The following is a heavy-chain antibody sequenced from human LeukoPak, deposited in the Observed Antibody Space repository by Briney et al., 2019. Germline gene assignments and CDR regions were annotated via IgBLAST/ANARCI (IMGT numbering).Heavy chain of an antibody. V-gene: IGHV3-23*01. CDR3: AKGDTAMAHSNFDY. J-gene: IGHJ4*02. Sequence: GGSLRLSCAASGFSFSSDGMSWVRQAPGKGLEWVSGILGGAGSTYYADSVKGRFTISRDNSKNTLYLQMNSLRAEDTAVYYCAKGDTAMAHSNFDYWGQGTLVTVSS. CDR2: ILGGAGST. D-gene: IGHD5-18*01. CDR1: GFSFSSDG.